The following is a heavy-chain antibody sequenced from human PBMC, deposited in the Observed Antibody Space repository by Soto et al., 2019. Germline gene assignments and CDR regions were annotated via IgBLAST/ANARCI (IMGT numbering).Heavy chain of an antibody. J-gene: IGHJ3*01. CDR3: ARADTMVRELLL. Sequence: QVRLVQSGAEVKKPGASVKVSCKASGYTFTSYGISWVRQAPGQGLEWLGWISAYNGNTNYVQKLQGRVTMTTDTSKSTAYMELRSLRSDDTAVYYCARADTMVRELLLWGQGTMVTVSS. CDR1: GYTFTSYG. CDR2: ISAYNGNT. V-gene: IGHV1-18*01. D-gene: IGHD3-10*01.